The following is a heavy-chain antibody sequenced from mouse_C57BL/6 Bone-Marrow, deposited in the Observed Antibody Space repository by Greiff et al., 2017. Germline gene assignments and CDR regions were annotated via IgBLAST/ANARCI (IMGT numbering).Heavy chain of an antibody. CDR1: GFTFSSYA. CDR2: ISDGGSYT. CDR3: ARDKRGSNYDYFDY. Sequence: EVKVVESGGGLVKPGGSLKLSCAASGFTFSSYAMSWVRQTPEKRLEWVATISDGGSYTYYPDNVKGRFTISRDNAKNNLYLQMSHLKSEDTAMYYCARDKRGSNYDYFDYWGQGTTLTVSS. D-gene: IGHD2-5*01. V-gene: IGHV5-4*01. J-gene: IGHJ2*01.